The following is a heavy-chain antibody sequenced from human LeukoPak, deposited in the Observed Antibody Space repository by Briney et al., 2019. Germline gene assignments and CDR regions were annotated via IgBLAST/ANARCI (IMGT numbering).Heavy chain of an antibody. D-gene: IGHD6-13*01. CDR2: IYDSGST. CDR1: GGSFSGYY. V-gene: IGHV4-59*01. J-gene: IGHJ4*02. Sequence: SETLSLTCAVYGGSFSGYYWSWIRQPPGKGLEWIGYIYDSGSTNYNPSLKSRVTISMDTSSNQFSLKLSSVTTADTAVYYCARAWFEYSSTWYTFGYWGQGTLVTVSS. CDR3: ARAWFEYSSTWYTFGY.